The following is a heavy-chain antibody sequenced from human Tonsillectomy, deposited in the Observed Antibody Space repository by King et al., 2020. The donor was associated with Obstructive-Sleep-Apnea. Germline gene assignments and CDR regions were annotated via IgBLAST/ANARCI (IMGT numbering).Heavy chain of an antibody. Sequence: VQLVESGGGVVQPGRSLRLSCAASGFTFSSYGMHWGRQAPGKGLEWVAVISYDGRNKYYADSVKGRFTISSDNSKNTLYLQMNGLRAEATAVYYGVAERGGSYEAAFDIWGQGTMVTVSS. CDR3: VAERGGSYEAAFDI. CDR2: ISYDGRNK. D-gene: IGHD1-26*01. CDR1: GFTFSSYG. J-gene: IGHJ3*02. V-gene: IGHV3-30*03.